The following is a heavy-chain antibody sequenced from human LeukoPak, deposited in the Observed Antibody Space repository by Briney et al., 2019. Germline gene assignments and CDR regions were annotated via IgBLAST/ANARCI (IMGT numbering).Heavy chain of an antibody. Sequence: PPGGSLRLSCAASGFPFSSHGMSWVRQAPGKGLEWVSGIIGGGGSTYYADSVKGRFTISGDNSRNTLFLQMNSLRAEDTAVYYCAHGAMYQLDYWGQGTLVTVSS. CDR2: IIGGGGST. CDR1: GFPFSSHG. CDR3: AHGAMYQLDY. V-gene: IGHV3-23*01. J-gene: IGHJ4*02. D-gene: IGHD2-2*01.